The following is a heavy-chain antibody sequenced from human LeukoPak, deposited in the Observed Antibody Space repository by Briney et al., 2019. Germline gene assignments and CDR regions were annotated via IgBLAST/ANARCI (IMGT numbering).Heavy chain of an antibody. Sequence: GESLKISCKGSGYSFTSYWIGWVRQMPGKGLEWMGITYPGDSDTRYSPSFQGQVTISADKSISTAYLQWSSLKASDTAMYYCAISHPTSMVRGVILNNWYDPWGQGTLVTVSS. CDR3: AISHPTSMVRGVILNNWYDP. D-gene: IGHD3-10*01. CDR1: GYSFTSYW. V-gene: IGHV5-51*01. CDR2: TYPGDSDT. J-gene: IGHJ5*02.